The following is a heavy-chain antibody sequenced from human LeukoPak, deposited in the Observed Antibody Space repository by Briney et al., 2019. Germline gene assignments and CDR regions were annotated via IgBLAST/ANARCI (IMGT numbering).Heavy chain of an antibody. J-gene: IGHJ6*03. D-gene: IGHD3-3*01. V-gene: IGHV1-8*03. CDR1: GYTFTSYD. CDR3: ARTNGIFGVVTQAYYYYMDV. CDR2: MNPNSGNT. Sequence: ASVKVSCKASGYTFTSYDTNWVRQATGQGLEWMGWMNPNSGNTGYAQKFQGRVTITRNTSISTAYMELSSLRSEDTAVYYCARTNGIFGVVTQAYYYYMDVWGKGTTVTVSS.